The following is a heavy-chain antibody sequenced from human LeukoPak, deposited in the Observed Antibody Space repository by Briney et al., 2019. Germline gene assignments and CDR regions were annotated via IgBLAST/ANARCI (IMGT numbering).Heavy chain of an antibody. CDR1: GFTFSNYA. Sequence: GGSLRLSCAASGFTFSNYAMNWVRQAPGKGLEWVSGISGSGSSTYYADSVKGRFTISRDNSKNTLYLQMNSLRAEDTAVYYCAAATKGGYFDYWGQGTLVTVSS. V-gene: IGHV3-23*01. CDR3: AAATKGGYFDY. CDR2: ISGSGSST. D-gene: IGHD1-26*01. J-gene: IGHJ4*02.